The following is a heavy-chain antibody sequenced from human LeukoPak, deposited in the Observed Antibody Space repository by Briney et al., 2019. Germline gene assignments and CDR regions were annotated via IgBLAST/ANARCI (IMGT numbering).Heavy chain of an antibody. Sequence: GGSLRLSCAASGFTFSSYALHWVRQAPGRGLEWVALISYDESDKYYADVVKGRFAISRDNFKNTLYLQMNSLRAEDTAVYYCARDRGTTPKYYYGTDVWGQGTTVAVSS. V-gene: IGHV3-30*03. CDR1: GFTFSSYA. CDR2: ISYDESDK. J-gene: IGHJ6*02. CDR3: ARDRGTTPKYYYGTDV. D-gene: IGHD2-2*01.